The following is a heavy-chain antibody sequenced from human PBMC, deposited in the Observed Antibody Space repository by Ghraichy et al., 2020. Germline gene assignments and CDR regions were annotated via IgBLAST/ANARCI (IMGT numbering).Heavy chain of an antibody. J-gene: IGHJ4*02. D-gene: IGHD6-13*01. CDR3: ARVGSKEGIAAAGTNFDY. CDR1: GGSFSGYY. CDR2: INHSGST. V-gene: IGHV4-34*01. Sequence: SETLSLTCAVYGGSFSGYYWSWIRQPPGKGLEWIGEINHSGSTNYNPSLKSRVTISVDTSKNQFSLKLSSVTAADTAVYYCARVGSKEGIAAAGTNFDYWGQGTLVTVSS.